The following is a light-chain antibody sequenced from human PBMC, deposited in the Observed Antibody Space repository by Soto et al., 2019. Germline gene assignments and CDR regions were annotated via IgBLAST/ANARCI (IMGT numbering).Light chain of an antibody. Sequence: EIVMTQSPATLSVSPGERATLSCRASQSVSSNFAWYQQKPGQAPRLLIYGASTRATGIPARFSGSGSGTEFTLTISSLQSEDFAIYFCQQYNNWPPDRTFGQGTKVEFK. CDR1: QSVSSN. CDR3: QQYNNWPPDRT. V-gene: IGKV3-15*01. CDR2: GAS. J-gene: IGKJ1*01.